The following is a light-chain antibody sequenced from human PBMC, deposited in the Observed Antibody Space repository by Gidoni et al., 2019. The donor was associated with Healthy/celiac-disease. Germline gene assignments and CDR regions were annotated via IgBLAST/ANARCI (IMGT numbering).Light chain of an antibody. CDR1: QRVSSSY. Sequence: EIVLTQSPGILSLSPGERATLSCRASQRVSSSYLAWYQQKPGQAPRLLIYGASSRATGMPDRFSGSGSGTDFTLNISRLEPEDFAVYYCQQYGSSPPWTFGQGTKVEIK. CDR2: GAS. V-gene: IGKV3-20*01. CDR3: QQYGSSPPWT. J-gene: IGKJ1*01.